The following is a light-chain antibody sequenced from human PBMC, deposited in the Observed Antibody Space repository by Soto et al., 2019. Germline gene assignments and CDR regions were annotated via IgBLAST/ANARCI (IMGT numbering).Light chain of an antibody. CDR1: SSNIGAGYD. V-gene: IGLV1-40*01. Sequence: QSVLTQPPSVSGAPGQRVTISCTGGSSNIGAGYDVHWYQQLPGTAPKLLIFGNNNRPSGVPDRFSGSKSGTSASLAITGLQAEDEADYYCQSYDSSLSGSVVFGGGTQLTVL. J-gene: IGLJ2*01. CDR3: QSYDSSLSGSVV. CDR2: GNN.